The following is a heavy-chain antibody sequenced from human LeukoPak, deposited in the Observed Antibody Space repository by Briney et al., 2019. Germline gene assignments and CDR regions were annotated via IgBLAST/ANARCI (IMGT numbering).Heavy chain of an antibody. J-gene: IGHJ4*02. V-gene: IGHV3-15*01. D-gene: IGHD3-3*01. CDR2: IKSKTDGGTT. Sequence: GGSLRLSCAASGFTVSSNYMSWVRQAPGKGLEWVGHIKSKTDGGTTDYAAPVKGRFTISRDDSKNTLYLQMNSLKTEDTAVYYCFLPDYWGQGTLVTVSS. CDR3: FLPDY. CDR1: GFTVSSNY.